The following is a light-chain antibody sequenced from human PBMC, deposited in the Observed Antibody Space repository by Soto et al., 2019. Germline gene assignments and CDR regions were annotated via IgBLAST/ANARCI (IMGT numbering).Light chain of an antibody. CDR3: QQYDTYSWT. V-gene: IGKV1-5*01. Sequence: DIPMTQSPSTLSAAVGDRVTITCRASQSISGWLAWYQQKPGKAPNLLIYDASSLESGVPSRFSGSGAGTEFTLTISSLQPDDFATYYCQQYDTYSWTFGQGTKVEIK. J-gene: IGKJ1*01. CDR1: QSISGW. CDR2: DAS.